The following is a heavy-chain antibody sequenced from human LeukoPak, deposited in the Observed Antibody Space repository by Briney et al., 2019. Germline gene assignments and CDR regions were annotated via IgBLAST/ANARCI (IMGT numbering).Heavy chain of an antibody. V-gene: IGHV3-23*01. CDR2: ISGSGGST. J-gene: IGHJ5*02. CDR1: GFTFSSYS. D-gene: IGHD6-13*01. CDR3: AKGGSEGYGSSWPEHNWFDP. Sequence: GGSLRLSCAASGFTFSSYSMNWVRQAPGKRLEWVSAISGSGGSTYYADSVKGRFTISRDNSKNTLYLQMNSLRAEDTAVYYCAKGGSEGYGSSWPEHNWFDPWGQGTLVTVSS.